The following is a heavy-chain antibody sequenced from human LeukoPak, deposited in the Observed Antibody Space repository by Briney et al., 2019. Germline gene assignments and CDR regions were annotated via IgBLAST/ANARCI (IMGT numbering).Heavy chain of an antibody. CDR1: GGSMYNYY. V-gene: IGHV4-4*07. CDR3: ARARAAANTYADY. Sequence: SETLSLTRTVSGGSMYNYYWTWIRQSAGKGLEWIGRIYTSESTYYNPSLKSRVTMSIDTSKNQFSLKLSSVTAADTAIYYCARARAAANTYADYWGQGTLVTVSS. J-gene: IGHJ4*02. CDR2: IYTSEST. D-gene: IGHD3-16*01.